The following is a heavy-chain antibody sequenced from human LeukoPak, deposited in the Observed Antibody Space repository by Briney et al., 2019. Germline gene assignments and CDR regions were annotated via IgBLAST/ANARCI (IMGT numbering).Heavy chain of an antibody. CDR3: ARGDRSGSNSDFDY. CDR1: GFTFSSYS. V-gene: IGHV3-21*01. CDR2: ISSSSSYI. Sequence: GGSLRLSCAASGFTFSSYSMNWVRQAPGKGLEWVSSISSSSSYIYYADSVKGRFTISRDNAKNSLYLQMNSLRAEDTAVYYCARGDRSGSNSDFDYWGQGTLVTVSS. D-gene: IGHD1-26*01. J-gene: IGHJ4*02.